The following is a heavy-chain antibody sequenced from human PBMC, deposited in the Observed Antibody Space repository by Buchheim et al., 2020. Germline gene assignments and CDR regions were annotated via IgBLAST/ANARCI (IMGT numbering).Heavy chain of an antibody. V-gene: IGHV3-48*01. D-gene: IGHD3-10*01. CDR1: GFTFSSYS. CDR2: ISRSNSTI. Sequence: EVQLVESGGGLLQPGGSLRLSCAASGFTFSSYSMNWVRQAPGKGLEGISYISRSNSTIYYADSVKGRFTVSRDNAKNSLYLQMNRLRVEDTAVYYCARDPSRSWSYGFDYWGQGTL. CDR3: ARDPSRSWSYGFDY. J-gene: IGHJ4*02.